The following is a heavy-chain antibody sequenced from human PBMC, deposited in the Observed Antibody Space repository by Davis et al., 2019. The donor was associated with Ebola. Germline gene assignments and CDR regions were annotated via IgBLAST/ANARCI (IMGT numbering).Heavy chain of an antibody. CDR3: ARLWGADYGGNSGIFDY. CDR1: GGSISSSSYY. J-gene: IGHJ4*02. D-gene: IGHD4-23*01. CDR2: IYYSGST. Sequence: MPGGSLRLSCTVSGGSISSSSYYWGWIRQPPGKGLEWIGSIYYSGSTYYNPSLKSRVTISVDTSKNQFSLKLSSVTAADTAVYYCARLWGADYGGNSGIFDYWGQGTLVTVSS. V-gene: IGHV4-39*01.